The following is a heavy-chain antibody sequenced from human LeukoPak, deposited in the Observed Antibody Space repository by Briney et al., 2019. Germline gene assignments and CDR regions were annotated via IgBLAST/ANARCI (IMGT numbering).Heavy chain of an antibody. Sequence: GGSLRLSCEASGFTFDDYGMSWVRQAPGKGLEWVSGINWNGGRTGYADSVKGRFTMSRDNAKNSLYLQMNSLTAEDTALYYCARWWGFHMDVWGKGTTVTVSS. V-gene: IGHV3-20*04. CDR3: ARWWGFHMDV. CDR1: GFTFDDYG. CDR2: INWNGGRT. J-gene: IGHJ6*03. D-gene: IGHD2-15*01.